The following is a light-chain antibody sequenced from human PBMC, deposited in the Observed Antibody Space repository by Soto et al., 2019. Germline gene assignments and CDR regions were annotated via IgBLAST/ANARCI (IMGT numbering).Light chain of an antibody. CDR2: EVS. J-gene: IGLJ1*01. V-gene: IGLV2-8*01. CDR1: SSDVGGYNY. Sequence: QSALTQPTSASGSPGQSVTISCTGTSSDVGGYNYVSWYQQQPGKAPKLMIYEVSKRPSGVPDRFSGSKSGNTASLTVSGLPAEDVADYYCSSYAGSNIFVFGTGTKGPVL. CDR3: SSYAGSNIFV.